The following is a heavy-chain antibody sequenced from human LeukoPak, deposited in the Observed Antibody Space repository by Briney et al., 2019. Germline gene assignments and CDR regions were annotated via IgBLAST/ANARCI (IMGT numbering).Heavy chain of an antibody. Sequence: SETLSLTCTVSGGSISSSYYWGWIRQPPGEGLEWIGSIYYSGNTYYNPSLKSRVTISVDTSKNQFSLKLSSVTAADTAVYYCARATQWLGDYWGQGTLVTVSS. CDR2: IYYSGNT. V-gene: IGHV4-39*07. J-gene: IGHJ4*02. D-gene: IGHD6-19*01. CDR1: GGSISSSYY. CDR3: ARATQWLGDY.